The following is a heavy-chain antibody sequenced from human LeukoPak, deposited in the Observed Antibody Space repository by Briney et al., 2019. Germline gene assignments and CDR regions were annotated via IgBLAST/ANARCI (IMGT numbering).Heavy chain of an antibody. CDR2: INHSGST. CDR1: GGPFSGYY. Sequence: SETLSLTCAVYGGPFSGYYWSWIRQPPGKGLEWIGEINHSGSTNYNPSLKSRVTISVDTSKKQFSLKLSYVTAADTAVYYCASLTGTTDYYYYYMDVWGKGTTVTVSS. D-gene: IGHD1-20*01. CDR3: ASLTGTTDYYYYYMDV. J-gene: IGHJ6*03. V-gene: IGHV4-34*01.